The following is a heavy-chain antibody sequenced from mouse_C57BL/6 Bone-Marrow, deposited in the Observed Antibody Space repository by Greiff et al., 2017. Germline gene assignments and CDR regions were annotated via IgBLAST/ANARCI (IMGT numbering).Heavy chain of an antibody. Sequence: QVQLQQPGAELVKPGASVKLSCKASGYTFTSYWMPWVKQRPGRGLEWIGKIDPNSGGTKYNEKFKSKATLTVDKPSSTAYMQLSSLTSEDSAVYDCARSYYYGSSYWYFDVWGTGTTVTVSS. CDR2: IDPNSGGT. V-gene: IGHV1-72*01. D-gene: IGHD1-1*01. CDR3: ARSYYYGSSYWYFDV. CDR1: GYTFTSYW. J-gene: IGHJ1*03.